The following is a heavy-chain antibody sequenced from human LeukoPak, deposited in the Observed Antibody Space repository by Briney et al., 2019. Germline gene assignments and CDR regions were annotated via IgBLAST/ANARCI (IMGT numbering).Heavy chain of an antibody. CDR1: GFTFSSYE. CDR2: ITSSGTYI. Sequence: GGSLRLSCAASGFTFSSYEMNWVRQAPGRALEWVSSITSSGTYIFYADSVKGRFTISRDNAKNSLYLQMNSLGPEDTAVYYCARDPYSGNYGNYYYYYMDVWGKGTTVTISS. J-gene: IGHJ6*03. CDR3: ARDPYSGNYGNYYYYYMDV. V-gene: IGHV3-21*01. D-gene: IGHD1-26*01.